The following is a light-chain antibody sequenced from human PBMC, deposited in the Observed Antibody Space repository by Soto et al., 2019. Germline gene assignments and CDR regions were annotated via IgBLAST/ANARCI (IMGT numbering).Light chain of an antibody. J-gene: IGKJ3*01. CDR1: QGVGSD. Sequence: EIVMTQSPVTLSASPGERVTLSCRASQGVGSDVAWYQQKPGQDPGLLIYGASIREVGVPARFSGSGSGTEFTLTISSLQSEDFAVYYCQQYNNWPPFTYGPGTIVDIK. CDR3: QQYNNWPPFT. V-gene: IGKV3-15*01. CDR2: GAS.